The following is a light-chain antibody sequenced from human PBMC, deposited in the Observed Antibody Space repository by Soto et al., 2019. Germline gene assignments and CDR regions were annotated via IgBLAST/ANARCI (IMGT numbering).Light chain of an antibody. V-gene: IGKV4-1*01. CDR1: QSVLYVSKNKNY. J-gene: IGKJ3*01. CDR2: WAF. CDR3: QQYSNTPFT. Sequence: DIVMTQSPEYLAVSLGERATINCKSSQSVLYVSKNKNYLAWYQQKPGQPPKLLISWAFTRESGVPDRFSGSGSGTDFTLTISSLQAEDVAVYYCQQYSNTPFTFGPGTKVDLK.